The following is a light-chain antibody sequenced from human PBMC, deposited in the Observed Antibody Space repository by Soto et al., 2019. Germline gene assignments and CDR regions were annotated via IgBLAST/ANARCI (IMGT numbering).Light chain of an antibody. V-gene: IGLV2-14*01. Sequence: QSVLTQPASVSSSPGQSLTISCTGTSSEVGGNNHVSWYQQHPGKAHKLMIYDVSNRPSGVSNRFFGSKSGNTASLTISGLQAEDQADYWCSSFTTSGSRYVFGTGTKVTVL. CDR3: SSFTTSGSRYV. J-gene: IGLJ1*01. CDR1: SSEVGGNNH. CDR2: DVS.